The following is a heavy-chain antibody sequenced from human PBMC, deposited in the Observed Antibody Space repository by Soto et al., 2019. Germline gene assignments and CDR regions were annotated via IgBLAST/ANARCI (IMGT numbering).Heavy chain of an antibody. CDR3: ARTSIYGDYPFDY. J-gene: IGHJ4*02. V-gene: IGHV1-3*01. CDR2: INAGNGNT. CDR1: GYTFTSYA. Sequence: QVQLVQSGAEVKKPGASVKVSCKASGYTFTSYAMHWVRQAPGQSLEWMGWINAGNGNTKYSQKFQGRVTITRDTSASTAYMELSSLRSEDTAVYYCARTSIYGDYPFDYWGQGTLVTVSS. D-gene: IGHD4-17*01.